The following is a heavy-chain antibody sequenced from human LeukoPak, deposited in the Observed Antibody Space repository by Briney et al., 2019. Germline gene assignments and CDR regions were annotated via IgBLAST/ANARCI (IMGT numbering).Heavy chain of an antibody. CDR3: ARHPNPISGVVTSLLGPSFSRWFDP. CDR2: ISAYNGNT. J-gene: IGHJ5*02. CDR1: GYTFTSYG. D-gene: IGHD3-3*01. V-gene: IGHV1-18*01. Sequence: ASVKVSCKASGYTFTSYGISWVRQAPGQGLEWMGWISAYNGNTNYAQKLQGRVTMTTDTSTSTAYMELRSLRSDDTAVYYCARHPNPISGVVTSLLGPSFSRWFDPWGQGTLVTVSS.